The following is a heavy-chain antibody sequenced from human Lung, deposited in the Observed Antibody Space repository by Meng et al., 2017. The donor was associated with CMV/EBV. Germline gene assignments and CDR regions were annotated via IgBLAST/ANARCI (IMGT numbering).Heavy chain of an antibody. J-gene: IGHJ1*01. V-gene: IGHV4-4*02. CDR2: IPHRGSS. CDR1: GDSITNHNW. D-gene: IGHD3-10*01. Sequence: VPLRGSGPSVVYPAQTLSLPCASSGDSITNHNWGGWVRQPQGKGLEWIGEIPHRGSSAYNPSLKSRVSMSIDKSKNQCSLKLTSVTAADTAVYHCLRRSGGSVWGQGTLVTVSS. CDR3: LRRSGGSV.